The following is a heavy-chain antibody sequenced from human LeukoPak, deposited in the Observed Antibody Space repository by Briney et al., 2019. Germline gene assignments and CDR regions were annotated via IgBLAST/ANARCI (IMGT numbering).Heavy chain of an antibody. CDR3: TLRAGS. CDR1: GFTFSSSA. D-gene: IGHD3-10*01. Sequence: GGSLRLSCAASGFTFSSSAMGWVRQAPGKALEWVSAISGSGGYTYYADSVKGRFTISRDNSKNTLFLQMNSLRAEDTAVYYCTLRAGSWGQGTLVTVSS. CDR2: ISGSGGYT. V-gene: IGHV3-23*01. J-gene: IGHJ4*02.